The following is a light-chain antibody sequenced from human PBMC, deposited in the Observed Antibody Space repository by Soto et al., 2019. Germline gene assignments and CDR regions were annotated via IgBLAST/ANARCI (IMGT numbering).Light chain of an antibody. CDR3: AAWDDSLNGEVV. CDR2: STN. J-gene: IGLJ2*01. CDR1: SSNIGSNS. Sequence: QSVLTQPPSASGTPGQRVTISCSGSSSNIGSNSVNWYQQVPGTATKLLIYSTNQRPSGVPDRFSGSKSDTSASLAISGLQSEDEADYYCAAWDDSLNGEVVFGGGTKVTVL. V-gene: IGLV1-44*01.